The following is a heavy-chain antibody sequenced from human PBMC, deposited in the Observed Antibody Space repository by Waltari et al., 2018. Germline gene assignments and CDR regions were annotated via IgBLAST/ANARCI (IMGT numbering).Heavy chain of an antibody. CDR2: ISSSTSYI. D-gene: IGHD6-19*01. J-gene: IGHJ4*02. V-gene: IGHV3-21*01. CDR3: ARGDGSSGLDY. Sequence: EVQLVESGGGLVKPGGSLRLSCAASGFTFSNYRMNWVRQAPGKGLEWVSFISSSTSYINDADSVRGRFTISRDNARNSLYLQMNSLRADDTAVYYCARGDGSSGLDYWGQGILVTVSS. CDR1: GFTFSNYR.